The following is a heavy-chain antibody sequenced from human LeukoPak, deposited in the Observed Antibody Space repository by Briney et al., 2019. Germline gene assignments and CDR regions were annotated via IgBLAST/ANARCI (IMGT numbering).Heavy chain of an antibody. CDR2: ISWNSGSI. J-gene: IGHJ5*02. CDR3: AREGCISSNCHVIGDDKWFDP. D-gene: IGHD2-2*01. V-gene: IGHV3-9*01. Sequence: GGSLRLSCAASGFTFDDYAMHWVRQAPGKGLEWVSGISWNSGSIGYADSVKGRFTISRDNAKNSLYLQMNSLRAEDTAVYYCAREGCISSNCHVIGDDKWFDPWGQGTLVTVSS. CDR1: GFTFDDYA.